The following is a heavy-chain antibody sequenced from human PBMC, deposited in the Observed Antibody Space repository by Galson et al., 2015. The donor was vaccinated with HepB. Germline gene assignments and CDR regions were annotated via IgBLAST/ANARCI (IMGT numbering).Heavy chain of an antibody. CDR3: ARRQYCSGNSCHWYLDY. Sequence: QSGAEVKKPGESLTISCEGSGYTFTSYWIGWVRQMPGKGLEWMGVIYPGDSDTRYSPSFQGQVTISADKSISTAYLQWSSLKASDTAIYYCARRQYCSGNSCHWYLDYWGQGTLVTVSS. CDR1: GYTFTSYW. V-gene: IGHV5-51*01. D-gene: IGHD2-2*01. CDR2: IYPGDSDT. J-gene: IGHJ4*02.